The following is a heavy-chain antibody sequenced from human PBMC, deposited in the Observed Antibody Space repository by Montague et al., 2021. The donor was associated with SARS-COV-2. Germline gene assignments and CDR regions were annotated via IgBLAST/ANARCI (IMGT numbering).Heavy chain of an antibody. CDR2: IYYSGST. CDR1: GGSISSSSYY. D-gene: IGHD2-2*01. J-gene: IGHJ5*02. V-gene: IGHV4-39*01. CDR3: ARQGDQLLLEYWFDP. Sequence: SETLSLTSTLSGGSISSSSYYWGWIRQPPGKGLEWIGSIYYSGSTYYNPSLKSRVTISVGTSKNQFSLKLSSVTAADTAVYYCARQGDQLLLEYWFDPWGQGTLVTVSS.